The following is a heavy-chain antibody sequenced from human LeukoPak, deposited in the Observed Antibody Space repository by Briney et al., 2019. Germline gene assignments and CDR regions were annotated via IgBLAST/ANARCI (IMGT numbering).Heavy chain of an antibody. CDR2: IKPDGSEK. V-gene: IGHV3-7*04. Sequence: GGSLRLSCAASGFTFSGYWMIWVRQAPGKGLEWVANIKPDGSEKYYVDSVKGRFTISRDNAKNSLYLQMNGLRAEDTAVYYCARDRIQLWSHDYWGQGTLVTVSS. CDR3: ARDRIQLWSHDY. CDR1: GFTFSGYW. D-gene: IGHD5-18*01. J-gene: IGHJ4*02.